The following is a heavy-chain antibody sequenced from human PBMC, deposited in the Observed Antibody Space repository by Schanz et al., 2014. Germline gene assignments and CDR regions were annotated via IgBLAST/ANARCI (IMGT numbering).Heavy chain of an antibody. J-gene: IGHJ4*02. CDR3: AKSALWGSGVYYASQIDY. D-gene: IGHD3-10*01. CDR2: IWYDGNNK. V-gene: IGHV3-33*06. Sequence: QVQLVESGGGVVQPGRSLRLSCAASGFTFSSYGMHWVRQAPGKGLEWVAVIWYDGNNKFYADSVKGRFTISRDSPKNRLYLQMNSLRPEDSGVYYCAKSALWGSGVYYASQIDYWGQGALVTVSS. CDR1: GFTFSSYG.